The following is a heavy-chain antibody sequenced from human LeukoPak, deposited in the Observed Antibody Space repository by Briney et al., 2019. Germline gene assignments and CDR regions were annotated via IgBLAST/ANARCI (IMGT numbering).Heavy chain of an antibody. CDR2: MNPNSGNT. D-gene: IGHD6-19*01. J-gene: IGHJ6*02. CDR1: GYTFTSYD. CDR3: ARGGQWLVPGYYYYYGMDV. V-gene: IGHV1-8*01. Sequence: ASVKVSCKASGYTFTSYDINWVRQATGQGLEWMGWMNPNSGNTGYAQKFQGRVTMTRNTSISTAYMELRSLRSDDTAVYYCARGGQWLVPGYYYYYGMDVWGQGTTVTVSS.